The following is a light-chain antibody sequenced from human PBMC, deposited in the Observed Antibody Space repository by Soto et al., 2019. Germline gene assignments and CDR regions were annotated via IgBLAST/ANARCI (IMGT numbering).Light chain of an antibody. CDR2: DAS. J-gene: IGKJ1*01. CDR1: EDIRIY. CDR3: QQRSSWPPWT. V-gene: IGKV3-11*01. Sequence: EIVLTQSPATQSLSAGERATLSCRASEDIRIYLGWYQQKPGQAPRLLIYDASNRATGIPARFSGSGSGTDFTLTISSLEPEDFAVYYCQQRSSWPPWTFGQGTKVDTK.